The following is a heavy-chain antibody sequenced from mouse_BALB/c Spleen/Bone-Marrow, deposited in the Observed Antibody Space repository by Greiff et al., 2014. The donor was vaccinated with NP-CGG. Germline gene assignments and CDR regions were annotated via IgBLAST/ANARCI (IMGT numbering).Heavy chain of an antibody. CDR2: IDPYDNET. CDR3: AREGLYHFDY. V-gene: IGHV1S126*01. J-gene: IGHJ2*01. CDR1: GYAFTSYW. Sequence: QVQLKESGAELVRPGASVKMSCKASGYAFTSYWMNWVKQRPGQGLEWIGRIDPYDNETNYNQKFKDKAILTVDKSSSTSYMQFSSLPSDDSAVYYCAREGLYHFDYWGQGTTLTVSS.